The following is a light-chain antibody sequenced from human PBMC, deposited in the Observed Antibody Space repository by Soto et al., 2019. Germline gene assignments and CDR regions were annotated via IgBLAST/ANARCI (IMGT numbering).Light chain of an antibody. CDR2: AAS. V-gene: IGKV1-39*01. CDR3: QQSYSTPT. Sequence: DIQMTQSPSSLSASVGDRVTITCRASQSIRNFLNWYQQKPGKAPKVLIYAASSLQSGVPSRFSGSGSGTDFTLTISSLQPEDSATYYCQQSYSTPTFXQGTKVDIK. J-gene: IGKJ1*01. CDR1: QSIRNF.